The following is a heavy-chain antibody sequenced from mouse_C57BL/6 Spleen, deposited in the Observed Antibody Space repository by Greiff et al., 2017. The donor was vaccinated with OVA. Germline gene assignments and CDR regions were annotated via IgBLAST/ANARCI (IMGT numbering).Heavy chain of an antibody. CDR2: ISSGGDYI. CDR3: TRDLGSSYDYAMDY. D-gene: IGHD1-1*01. V-gene: IGHV5-9-1*02. Sequence: DVQLVESGEGLVKPGGSLKLSCAASGFTFSSYAMSWVRQTPEKRLEWVAYISSGGDYIYYADTVKGRFTISRDNARNTLYLQMSSLKSEDTAMYYCTRDLGSSYDYAMDYWGQGTSVTVSS. J-gene: IGHJ4*01. CDR1: GFTFSSYA.